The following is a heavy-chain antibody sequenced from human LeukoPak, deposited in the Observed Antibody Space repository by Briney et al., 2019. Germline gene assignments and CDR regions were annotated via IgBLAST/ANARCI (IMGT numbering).Heavy chain of an antibody. V-gene: IGHV4-59*11. CDR2: IDNRGNT. D-gene: IGHD3-3*01. CDR1: GGSISSQY. Sequence: SETLSLTCTVSGGSISSQYWTWIRQPPGKGPEWIAYIDNRGNTNYNPSLRSRVIISIDTSKNQFSLKLNSVTAADTAVYYCARWGDGSGSYRGFDIWGQGTMVTVSS. J-gene: IGHJ3*02. CDR3: ARWGDGSGSYRGFDI.